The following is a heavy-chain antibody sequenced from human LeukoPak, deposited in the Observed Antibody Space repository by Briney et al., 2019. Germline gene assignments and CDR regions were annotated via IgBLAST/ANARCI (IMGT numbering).Heavy chain of an antibody. D-gene: IGHD2-15*01. J-gene: IGHJ4*02. V-gene: IGHV3-74*01. Sequence: GGSLRLSCAGSGFTFNTYWMHWVRQAPGKGLVWVSRINGDASSTNYADSVKGRFTISRDNAKNSLYLQINSLRAEDTAAYYCARYCSGSCPEYYFDYWGQGTLVTVSS. CDR3: ARYCSGSCPEYYFDY. CDR1: GFTFNTYW. CDR2: INGDASST.